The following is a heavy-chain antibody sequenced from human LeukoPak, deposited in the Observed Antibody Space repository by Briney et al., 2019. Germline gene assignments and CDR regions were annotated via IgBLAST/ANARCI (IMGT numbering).Heavy chain of an antibody. CDR2: IYTTGTA. CDR1: GGSIGPYY. V-gene: IGHV4-4*07. Sequence: SETLSLTCIISGGSIGPYYWSWIRQAAGKGPEWIGRIYTTGTADYNPSLKGRVLLSVDTSKNQFSLKVTSVTAADTAVYYCARDHSSSSWMDSFEIWGPGTKVTVSS. CDR3: ARDHSSSSWMDSFEI. D-gene: IGHD6-6*01. J-gene: IGHJ3*02.